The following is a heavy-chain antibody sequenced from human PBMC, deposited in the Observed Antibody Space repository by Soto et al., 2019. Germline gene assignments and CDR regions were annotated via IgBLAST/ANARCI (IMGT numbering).Heavy chain of an antibody. CDR2: IYWDDDQ. V-gene: IGHV2-5*02. CDR1: GFSLSGDGVG. CDR3: AHAFGGTSWPNDAFDI. D-gene: IGHD3-3*02. J-gene: IGHJ3*02. Sequence: QITLKESGPTLVKPTQSLTLTCTVSGFSLSGDGVGVGWIRQPPGKALEWLALIYWDDDQRYSPSLKTRLTTTKDTSQNPVVLTMTNMDPVDTATYYCAHAFGGTSWPNDAFDIWGQGTVVTVSS.